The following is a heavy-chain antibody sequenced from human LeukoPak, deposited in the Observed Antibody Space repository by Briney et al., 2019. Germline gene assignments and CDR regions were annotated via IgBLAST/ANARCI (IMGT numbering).Heavy chain of an antibody. D-gene: IGHD3-10*01. J-gene: IGHJ4*02. CDR2: ISGSGGST. V-gene: IGHV3-23*01. Sequence: PGGSLRLSCAASGFTFSTYAMSWVRQTPEKGLEWVSAISGSGGSTYYADSVKGRFTISRDNSKNTLYLQMNSLRAEDTAVYYCAKDRGFGEYFPFFYWGQGTLVIVSS. CDR1: GFTFSTYA. CDR3: AKDRGFGEYFPFFY.